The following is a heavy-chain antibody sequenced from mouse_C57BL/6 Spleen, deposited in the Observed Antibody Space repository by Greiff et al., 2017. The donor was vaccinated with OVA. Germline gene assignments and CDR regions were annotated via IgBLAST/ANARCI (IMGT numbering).Heavy chain of an antibody. CDR2: LDPETGGT. CDR3: TRYFGYDV. J-gene: IGHJ1*03. D-gene: IGHD2-2*01. CDR1: GYTFTDYE. Sequence: VQLQQSGAELVRPGASVTLSCKASGYTFTDYEMHWVKQTPVHGLEWIGALDPETGGTAYNQKFKGKAILTADKSSSTAYMELRSLTSEDSAVYYCTRYFGYDVWGTGTTVTVSS. V-gene: IGHV1-15*01.